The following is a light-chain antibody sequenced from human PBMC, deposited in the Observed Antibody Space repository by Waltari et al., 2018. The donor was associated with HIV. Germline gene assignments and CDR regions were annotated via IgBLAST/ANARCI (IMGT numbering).Light chain of an antibody. J-gene: IGKJ5*01. CDR3: QQYDKWPRGT. Sequence: EIVMIQSPATLSVSPGERATLSCRASQSVSSNLAWYQHSPGQSPRLLIYGASTRATGIPGRFSGSGSGTEFTLTISSLQSEDCAVYYCQQYDKWPRGTFGQGTRVEIK. V-gene: IGKV3-15*01. CDR1: QSVSSN. CDR2: GAS.